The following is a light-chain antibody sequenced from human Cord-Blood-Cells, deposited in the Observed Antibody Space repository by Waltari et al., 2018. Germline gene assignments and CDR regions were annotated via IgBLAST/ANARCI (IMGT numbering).Light chain of an antibody. J-gene: IGLJ3*02. Sequence: QSALTQPASVSGSPVQSIPISCTGTSRDVGSYNLVYWYQPHPGKAPKLMIYEGSKRPSGVSSRFSGSKSGNTASLTISVLQAEDEADYYCCSYAGSSTLVFGGGTKLTVL. CDR3: CSYAGSSTLV. CDR1: SRDVGSYNL. CDR2: EGS. V-gene: IGLV2-23*01.